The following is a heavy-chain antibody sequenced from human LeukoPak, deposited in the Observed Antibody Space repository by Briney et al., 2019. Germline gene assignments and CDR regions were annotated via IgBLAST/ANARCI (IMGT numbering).Heavy chain of an antibody. Sequence: GGSLRLSCAASGFTFSSYAMHWVRQAPGKGLEWVAVISYDGSNKYYADSVKGRFTISRDNSKNTLYLQMNSLRAEDTAVYYYAREYCSGGSYNEEACAFDIWGQGTMVTVSS. CDR3: AREYCSGGSYNEEACAFDI. CDR2: ISYDGSNK. V-gene: IGHV3-30*04. D-gene: IGHD2-15*01. J-gene: IGHJ3*02. CDR1: GFTFSSYA.